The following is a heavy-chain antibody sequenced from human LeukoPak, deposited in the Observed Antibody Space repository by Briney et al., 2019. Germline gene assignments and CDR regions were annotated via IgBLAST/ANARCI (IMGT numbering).Heavy chain of an antibody. Sequence: GGSLRLSCAASGCAFSDYWMSWVRQAPGKGLEWVAHIKGDGSEKYSVDSVKGRFTISRDNAKSSLYLQMNSLRAEDTALYYYARGGFGCVYFDYWGQGSLVTVSS. CDR2: IKGDGSEK. V-gene: IGHV3-7*01. D-gene: IGHD2-8*01. CDR1: GCAFSDYW. J-gene: IGHJ4*02. CDR3: ARGGFGCVYFDY.